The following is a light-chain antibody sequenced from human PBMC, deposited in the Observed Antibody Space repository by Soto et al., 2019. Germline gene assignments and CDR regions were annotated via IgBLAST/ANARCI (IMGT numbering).Light chain of an antibody. CDR2: AAS. Sequence: DIQMTQSPSSLSASVGARVTITCRASQGISNYLAWYQQIPGKVPKLLISAASTLQSGVPSRFSGSGSGTDFTLTSSSLQPEDVATYYCQKYTNVPAFGGGTKVEIK. CDR1: QGISNY. V-gene: IGKV1-27*01. J-gene: IGKJ4*01. CDR3: QKYTNVPA.